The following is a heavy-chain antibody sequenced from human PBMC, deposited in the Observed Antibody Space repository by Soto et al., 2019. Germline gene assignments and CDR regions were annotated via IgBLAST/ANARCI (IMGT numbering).Heavy chain of an antibody. Sequence: PSETLSLTCTVSGGSISSYYWSWIRQPPGKGLEWIGYIYYSGSTNYNPSLKSRVTISVDTSKNQFSLKLSSVTAADTAVYYCASIYSNYAPFDYWGQGTLVTVSS. CDR3: ASIYSNYAPFDY. V-gene: IGHV4-59*08. D-gene: IGHD4-4*01. CDR2: IYYSGST. CDR1: GGSISSYY. J-gene: IGHJ4*02.